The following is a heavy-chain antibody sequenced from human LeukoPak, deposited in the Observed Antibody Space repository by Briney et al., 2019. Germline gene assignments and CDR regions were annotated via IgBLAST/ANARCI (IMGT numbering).Heavy chain of an antibody. CDR2: IYYSGST. Sequence: PSETLSLTCTVSGGSISSYYWSWIRQPPGKGLEGIGYIYYSGSTNYNPSLKSRVTISVDTSKNQFSLKLSSVTAADTAVYYCARASSWSGYYELGYWGQGTLVTVSS. V-gene: IGHV4-59*01. J-gene: IGHJ4*02. D-gene: IGHD3-3*01. CDR1: GGSISSYY. CDR3: ARASSWSGYYELGY.